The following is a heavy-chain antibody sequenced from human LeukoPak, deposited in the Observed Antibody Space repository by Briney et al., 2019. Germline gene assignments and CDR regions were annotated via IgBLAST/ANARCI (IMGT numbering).Heavy chain of an antibody. CDR3: ARGFDIVVVVAPNFDY. D-gene: IGHD2-15*01. J-gene: IGHJ4*02. Sequence: SETLSLTCTVSGGSISSSSYFWAWIRQPPGKGLEWIGSIYYSGSTYYNPSLKSRVTTSVDSSKNKFSLNLSSVTAADTAVYYCARGFDIVVVVAPNFDYWGQGTLVTVSS. V-gene: IGHV4-39*07. CDR1: GGSISSSSYF. CDR2: IYYSGST.